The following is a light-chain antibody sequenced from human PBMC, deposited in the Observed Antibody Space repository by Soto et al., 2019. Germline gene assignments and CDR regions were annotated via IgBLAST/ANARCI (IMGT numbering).Light chain of an antibody. CDR2: GAS. V-gene: IGKV3-15*01. Sequence: EIVLTQSPGTLSLSPGERATLSCRASQSVRSNLAWYQQTPGQASRLLIYGASARATGIPARFSGSGSGTEFTLTISSLQSEDFAVYYCQQYNNWPITFGQGTRLEIK. CDR3: QQYNNWPIT. J-gene: IGKJ5*01. CDR1: QSVRSN.